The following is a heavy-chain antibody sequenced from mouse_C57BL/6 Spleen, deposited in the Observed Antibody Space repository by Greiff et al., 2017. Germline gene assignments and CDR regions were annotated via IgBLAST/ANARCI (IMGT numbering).Heavy chain of an antibody. J-gene: IGHJ4*01. CDR2: IDPSDSDT. Sequence: QVQLQQPGAELVRPGSSVKLSCKASGYTFTSYWMHWVKQRPIQGLEWIGNIDPSDSDTHYNQKFKDKATLTVDKSSSTAYMQLSSLTSEDSAVYCCARVGDYGAMDDWGQGTSVTVSS. CDR1: GYTFTSYW. V-gene: IGHV1-52*01. D-gene: IGHD2-13*01. CDR3: ARVGDYGAMDD.